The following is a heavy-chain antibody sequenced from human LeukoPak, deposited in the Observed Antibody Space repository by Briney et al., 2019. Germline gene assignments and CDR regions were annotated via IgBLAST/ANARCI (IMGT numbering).Heavy chain of an antibody. J-gene: IGHJ4*02. V-gene: IGHV3-30-3*01. Sequence: GRSLRLSCEASGFTFSSYAMHWVRQAPGKGLEWVAVISYDGSNKYYADSVKGRFTISRDNSKNTLYLQMNSLRAEDTAVYYCARVDDSSGYYSLGIDYWGQGTLVTVSS. CDR2: ISYDGSNK. CDR1: GFTFSSYA. D-gene: IGHD3-22*01. CDR3: ARVDDSSGYYSLGIDY.